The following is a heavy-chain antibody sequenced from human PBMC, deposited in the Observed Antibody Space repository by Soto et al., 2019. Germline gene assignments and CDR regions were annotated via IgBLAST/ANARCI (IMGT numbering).Heavy chain of an antibody. J-gene: IGHJ3*02. Sequence: QVQLEQSGAEVKKPGSSAKVSCKASGGTLSDHGVAWLRQAPGQGLEWMGGTIPVFNTAQYAQKFQGRVTVTADKFTNIAYMELSSLRSEDTAFYFCARGVYGSGNYYTGPSAFDIWGQGTMVIVSS. D-gene: IGHD3-10*01. CDR3: ARGVYGSGNYYTGPSAFDI. V-gene: IGHV1-69*06. CDR1: GGTLSDHG. CDR2: TIPVFNTA.